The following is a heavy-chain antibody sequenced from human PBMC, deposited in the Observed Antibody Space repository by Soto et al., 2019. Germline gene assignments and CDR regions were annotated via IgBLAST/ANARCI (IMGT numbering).Heavy chain of an antibody. D-gene: IGHD3-3*01. V-gene: IGHV4-4*02. Sequence: QVQLQESGPGLVKPSGTLSLTCAVSGGSISSSNWWSWVRQPPGKGLEWIGEIYHSGSTNYNPSLQSGVTISVDKSKKQFSLKLSSVTAADTAVYYCARGANDFWSVNGMDVWGQGTTVTVSS. CDR3: ARGANDFWSVNGMDV. CDR1: GGSISSSNW. CDR2: IYHSGST. J-gene: IGHJ6*02.